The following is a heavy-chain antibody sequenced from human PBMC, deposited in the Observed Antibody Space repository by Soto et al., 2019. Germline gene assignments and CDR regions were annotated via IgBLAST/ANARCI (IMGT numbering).Heavy chain of an antibody. J-gene: IGHJ1*01. D-gene: IGHD1-26*01. CDR2: ISWNSGSI. V-gene: IGHV3-9*01. CDR1: GFTFDDYA. CDR3: ARWSYLSD. Sequence: PGGSLRLSCAASGFTFDDYAMHWVRQAPGKGLEWVSGISWNSGSIGYADSVKGRFTISRDNAKNSLYLQMNSLRDDDTAVYYCARWSYLSDWGQGARVTVSS.